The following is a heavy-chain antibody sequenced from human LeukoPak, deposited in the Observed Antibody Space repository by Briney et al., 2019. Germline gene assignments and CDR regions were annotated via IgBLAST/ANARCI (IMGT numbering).Heavy chain of an antibody. CDR1: GFTFSSYA. CDR3: ARDRFRVPIDH. D-gene: IGHD5/OR15-5a*01. J-gene: IGHJ4*02. CDR2: ITWNGGNT. V-gene: IGHV3-20*04. Sequence: GGSLRLSCAASGFTFSSYAMSWVRQAPGKGLEWVSGITWNGGNTDYADSVKGRFTISRDHAKNFLYLQMNSLRAEDTALYYCARDRFRVPIDHWGQGTLVTVSS.